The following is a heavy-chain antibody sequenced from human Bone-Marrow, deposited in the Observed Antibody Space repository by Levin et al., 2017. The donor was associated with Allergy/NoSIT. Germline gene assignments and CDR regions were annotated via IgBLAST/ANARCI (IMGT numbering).Heavy chain of an antibody. CDR1: GFSFDDYA. CDR2: ISWNSGTI. D-gene: IGHD2/OR15-2a*01. Sequence: GGSLRLSCTASGFSFDDYAMHWVRQVPGKGLEWVSGISWNSGTIGYADSVKGRFTISRDNAKRSLYLQMNSLRAEDTALYYCAKDKTIGFFYAMGVWGQGTTVIVS. CDR3: AKDKTIGFFYAMGV. J-gene: IGHJ6*02. V-gene: IGHV3-9*01.